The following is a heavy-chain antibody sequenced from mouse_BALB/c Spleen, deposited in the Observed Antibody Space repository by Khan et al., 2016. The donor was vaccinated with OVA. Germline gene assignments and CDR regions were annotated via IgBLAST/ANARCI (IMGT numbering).Heavy chain of an antibody. CDR2: INTYTGDP. CDR3: ARVWYNGTIDY. V-gene: IGHV9-3-1*01. Sequence: QIQLVQSGPELKKPGETVKISCKASGYTFTNYGMNWVRQAPGKGLKWMGWINTYTGDPTYADDFKGRVAFTLETSASTAFLQINNLKNEDTATYFCARVWYNGTIDYWGQGTSVTVSS. D-gene: IGHD1-1*02. CDR1: GYTFTNYG. J-gene: IGHJ4*01.